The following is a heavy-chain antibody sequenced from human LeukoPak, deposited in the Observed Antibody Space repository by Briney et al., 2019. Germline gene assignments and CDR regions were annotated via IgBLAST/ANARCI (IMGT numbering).Heavy chain of an antibody. J-gene: IGHJ4*02. D-gene: IGHD6-19*01. CDR1: GFTFSSYG. Sequence: GGSLRLSCAASGFTFSSYGMHWVRQAPGKGLEWVAFIRYDGSNKYYADSVKGRFTISRDNPKNTLYLQMNSLRAEDTAVYYCAKDLGLAVAGTPDYWGQGTLVTVSS. CDR2: IRYDGSNK. CDR3: AKDLGLAVAGTPDY. V-gene: IGHV3-30*02.